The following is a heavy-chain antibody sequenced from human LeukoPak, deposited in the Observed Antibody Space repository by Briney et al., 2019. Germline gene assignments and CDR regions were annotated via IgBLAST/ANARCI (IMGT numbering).Heavy chain of an antibody. CDR3: AKDLVGALAFDI. J-gene: IGHJ3*02. Sequence: GGSLRLSCAASGFTFSSYAMSWVRQAPGKGLEWVSAISGSGGSTYYADSVKGRFTISRDNSKSTLYLQMNSLRAEDTAVYYCAKDLVGALAFDIWGQGTMVTVSS. CDR1: GFTFSSYA. CDR2: ISGSGGST. V-gene: IGHV3-23*01. D-gene: IGHD1-26*01.